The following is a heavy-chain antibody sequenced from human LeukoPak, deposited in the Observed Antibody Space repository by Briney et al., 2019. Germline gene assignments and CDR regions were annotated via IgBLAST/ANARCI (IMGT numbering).Heavy chain of an antibody. CDR1: GFTFSSYA. Sequence: GGSLRLSCAASGFTFSSYAMSWVRQGPGKGLEWVSAISGSGGSTYYADSVKGRFTISRDNSKNTLYLQMNSLRAEDTAVYYCAKVGLRYCSSTSCYAINFDYWGQGTLVTVSS. V-gene: IGHV3-23*01. D-gene: IGHD2-2*01. CDR2: ISGSGGST. J-gene: IGHJ4*02. CDR3: AKVGLRYCSSTSCYAINFDY.